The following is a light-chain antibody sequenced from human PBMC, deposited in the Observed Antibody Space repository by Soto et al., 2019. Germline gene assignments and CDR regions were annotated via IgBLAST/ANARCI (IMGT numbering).Light chain of an antibody. J-gene: IGLJ2*01. CDR2: GNS. CDR3: QSYDSSLSGVI. CDR1: SSNIGAGYD. Sequence: QSVLTQPPSVSGAPGQRGTISCTGSSSNIGAGYDVHWYQQLPGTAPKLLIYGNSNRPSGVPDRFSGSKSGTSASLAITGLQVEDEADYYCQSYDSSLSGVIFGGGTKLTVL. V-gene: IGLV1-40*01.